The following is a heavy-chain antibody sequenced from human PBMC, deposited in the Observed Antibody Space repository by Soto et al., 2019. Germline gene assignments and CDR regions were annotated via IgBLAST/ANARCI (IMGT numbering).Heavy chain of an antibody. CDR1: GGSISSGGFY. D-gene: IGHD3-9*01. J-gene: IGHJ5*02. V-gene: IGHV4-31*03. CDR2: ISYSGST. Sequence: SETLSLTCPVSGGSISSGGFYWNWLRRQPGKGLEWIGYISYSGSTYYNLSLRSRLTLSLDTSRNQFSLTLNSVTAADTALYYCARGADNSFNWFDPWGQGTLVTVSS. CDR3: ARGADNSFNWFDP.